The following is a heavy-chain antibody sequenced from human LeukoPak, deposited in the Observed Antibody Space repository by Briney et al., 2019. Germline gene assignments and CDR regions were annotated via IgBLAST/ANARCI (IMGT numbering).Heavy chain of an antibody. D-gene: IGHD4-17*01. V-gene: IGHV3-30*04. CDR2: ISYDGSDN. Sequence: GGSLRLSCAASGFTFSNYAIHWVRQAPGKGLEWVTIISYDGSDNYYADSVKGRFTISRDNSENTVYLQMNNLRADDTAVYYCASSPPLGTVNPVFDYWGQGTLVTVSS. CDR1: GFTFSNYA. J-gene: IGHJ4*02. CDR3: ASSPPLGTVNPVFDY.